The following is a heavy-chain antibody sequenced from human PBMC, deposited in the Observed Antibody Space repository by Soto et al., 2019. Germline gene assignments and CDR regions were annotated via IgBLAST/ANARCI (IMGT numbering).Heavy chain of an antibody. CDR1: GYIFTSYY. D-gene: IGHD3-10*01. V-gene: IGHV1-46*03. CDR3: SRVDPGETSPFDH. J-gene: IGHJ4*02. Sequence: QVQLVQSGAEVKKPGASVKVSCKASGYIFTSYYIHWVRQAPGQGLEWMGWINPFDGSSMFAQRFQGRVTMTRDTSTSTVYMEVSSLRSEDPAVYYCSRVDPGETSPFDHWGQGTLVTFAS. CDR2: INPFDGSS.